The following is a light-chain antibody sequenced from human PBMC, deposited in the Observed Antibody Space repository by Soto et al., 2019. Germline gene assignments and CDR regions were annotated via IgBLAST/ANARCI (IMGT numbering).Light chain of an antibody. Sequence: DIKMTQSPSSLSASVGDRVTITCRASQGIRSSLAWYQQKPGKTPELRIYAASTLQSGVPSRFSGSASETDFTLSISSLQPDDVATYYCQAGTTFPTCGQGTRLEIK. J-gene: IGKJ5*01. V-gene: IGKV1-27*01. CDR2: AAS. CDR3: QAGTTFPT. CDR1: QGIRSS.